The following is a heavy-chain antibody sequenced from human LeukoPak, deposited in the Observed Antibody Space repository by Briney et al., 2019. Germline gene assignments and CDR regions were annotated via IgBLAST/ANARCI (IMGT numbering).Heavy chain of an antibody. D-gene: IGHD4-11*01. CDR1: GFTFSSFE. J-gene: IGHJ5*02. V-gene: IGHV3-48*03. CDR2: ISNRGSTI. Sequence: GGSLRLSCAASGFTFSSFEMNWVRQAPGKGLEWVSYISNRGSTIYYADSVKGRFTISRDNSKNTLYVQMNSLRAEDTAVYYCAKDPINYDYSPNWFDPWGQGTLVTVSS. CDR3: AKDPINYDYSPNWFDP.